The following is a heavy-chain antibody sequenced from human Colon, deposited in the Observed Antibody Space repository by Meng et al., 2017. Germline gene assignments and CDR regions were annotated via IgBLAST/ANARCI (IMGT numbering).Heavy chain of an antibody. D-gene: IGHD2-15*01. CDR1: GFTYSNYG. J-gene: IGHJ4*02. CDR2: IFSDGSNI. Sequence: GESLKISCAASGFTYSNYGMHWVRQAPGKGLEWVAVIFSDGSNIHYGDSVEGRFTISRDNSKKTLYLQMNSLRAEDTVVYYCARGRGACTGGRCYSTYFDYWGQGTLVTVSS. V-gene: IGHV3-33*01. CDR3: ARGRGACTGGRCYSTYFDY.